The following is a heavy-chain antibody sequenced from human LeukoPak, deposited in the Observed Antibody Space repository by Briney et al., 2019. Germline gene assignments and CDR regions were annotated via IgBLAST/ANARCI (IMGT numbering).Heavy chain of an antibody. CDR1: GVTITDTNR. D-gene: IGHD3-3*01. CDR2: ISLAGQT. J-gene: IGHJ4*02. Sequence: SETLPLTCKVSGVTITDTNRHYLLRQPPGQGLEWIGEISLAGQTNYNPSLNGRVTMSLDKSSNQLSLHLTSLTAADTATHFFAREIRAMCLWRYGAQGTLVIVSS. CDR3: AREIRAMCLWRY. V-gene: IGHV4/OR15-8*02.